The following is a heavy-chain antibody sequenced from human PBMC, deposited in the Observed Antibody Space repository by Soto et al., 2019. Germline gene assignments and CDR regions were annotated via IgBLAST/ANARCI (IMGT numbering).Heavy chain of an antibody. V-gene: IGHV3-30-3*01. CDR3: ARWFGEYYFDY. Sequence: QVQLVESGGGVVQPGRSLRLSCAASGFTFSSYAMHWVRQAPGKGLEWVAVISYDGSNKYYADSVKGRFTISRDNSKNTLYLQMNSLRAEDTAVYDCARWFGEYYFDYWGQGTLVTVSS. CDR1: GFTFSSYA. J-gene: IGHJ4*02. D-gene: IGHD3-10*01. CDR2: ISYDGSNK.